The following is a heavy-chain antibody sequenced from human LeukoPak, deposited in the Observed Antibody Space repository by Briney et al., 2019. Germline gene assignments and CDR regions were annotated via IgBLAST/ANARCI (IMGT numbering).Heavy chain of an antibody. CDR1: GYRFTNYW. Sequence: GESLKISCKGSGYRFTNYWIGWVRQMPGKGLEWMGIIYPGDSVTRYSPSFQGQVTISADKSISTAYLQWSSLKASDTAMYYCARPYYYDSSGYYWNAFDIWGQGTMVTVSS. J-gene: IGHJ3*02. V-gene: IGHV5-51*01. CDR2: IYPGDSVT. CDR3: ARPYYYDSSGYYWNAFDI. D-gene: IGHD3-22*01.